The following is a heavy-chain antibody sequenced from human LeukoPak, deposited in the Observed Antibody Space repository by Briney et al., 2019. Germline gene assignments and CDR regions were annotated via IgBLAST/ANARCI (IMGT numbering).Heavy chain of an antibody. J-gene: IGHJ4*02. V-gene: IGHV3-48*01. CDR3: VRGSVADSIPDY. CDR1: GFTFSAYN. Sequence: LGGSLRLSCAASGFTFSAYNMIWVRQAPGKGLEWLSYISGSSSAIYYADSVQGRFTISRDNAKNSLSLQMSSLRVEDTAVYYCVRGSVADSIPDYWGQGTLVTVSS. D-gene: IGHD2-2*02. CDR2: ISGSSSAI.